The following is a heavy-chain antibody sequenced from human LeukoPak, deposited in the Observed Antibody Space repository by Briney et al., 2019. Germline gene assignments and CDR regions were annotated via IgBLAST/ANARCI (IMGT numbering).Heavy chain of an antibody. V-gene: IGHV5-51*01. D-gene: IGHD5-18*01. CDR1: GYSFTSYW. CDR3: ARQTAMGRSGDY. CDR2: IDPSDSET. Sequence: GESLKISCKASGYSFTSYWIGWVRQMPGKGLEWMGIIDPSDSETRYTPSFQGQVTISVDNSLTTAYLQWNSLKASDTAMYYCARQTAMGRSGDYWGQGTLVTVSS. J-gene: IGHJ4*02.